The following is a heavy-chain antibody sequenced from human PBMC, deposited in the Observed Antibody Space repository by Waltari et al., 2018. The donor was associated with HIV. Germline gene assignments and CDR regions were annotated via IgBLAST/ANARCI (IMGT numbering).Heavy chain of an antibody. J-gene: IGHJ5*02. Sequence: QVQLQQWGAGLLKPSETLSLTCAVYGGSFGGYFWSWISQSPGKGLEWIGEISHNGSTNYNPSLQSRVTISVDRSKNQFSLKLKSVTAADTATYYCAGSIVVVVSTRTNWFDPWGQGTLVIVSS. CDR1: GGSFGGYF. CDR3: AGSIVVVVSTRTNWFDP. CDR2: ISHNGST. V-gene: IGHV4-34*02. D-gene: IGHD2-15*01.